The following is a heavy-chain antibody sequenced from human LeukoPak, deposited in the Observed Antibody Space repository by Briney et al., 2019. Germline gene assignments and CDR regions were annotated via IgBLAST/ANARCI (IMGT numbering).Heavy chain of an antibody. V-gene: IGHV3-7*03. J-gene: IGHJ4*02. D-gene: IGHD6-19*01. CDR1: GYTFSSYC. CDR2: IKQDGSER. Sequence: GVSLTLSCAASGYTFSSYCMTWVRHAPGKGREWVANIKQDGSERNCVDSVKGRFTISRDNAKNSLYLQMNTLRDEDTAVYYCATGAGCGYWGQGTLVTVSS. CDR3: ATGAGCGY.